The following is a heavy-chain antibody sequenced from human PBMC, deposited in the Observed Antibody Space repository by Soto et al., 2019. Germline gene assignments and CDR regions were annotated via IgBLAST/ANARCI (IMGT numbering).Heavy chain of an antibody. CDR2: IYYSGTT. CDR3: ARAGGRYAITAYDV. CDR1: GDASDRYH. D-gene: IGHD1-26*01. V-gene: IGHV4-59*01. Sequence: SETLTLTGAGPGDASDRYHWTWLRQPPGKALEWIGYIYYSGTTNYNPSLKSRVTISVDTSKNQFSLRLSSVTAADTAVYYCARAGGRYAITAYDVWGPGTLVT. J-gene: IGHJ3*01.